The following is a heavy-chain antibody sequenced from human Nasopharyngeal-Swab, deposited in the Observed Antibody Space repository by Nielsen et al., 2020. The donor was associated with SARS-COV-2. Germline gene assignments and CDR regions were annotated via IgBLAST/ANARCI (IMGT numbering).Heavy chain of an antibody. CDR2: IYYSGSP. Sequence: SETLSLTCTVSGGSVRSDFHYWSWIRQPPGKGLEWIGHIYYSGSPNYKPSLKSRVAISVDTSKNQFSLKLNSVTAADTAVYYCASIVGAVGTIAMDVWGQGTTVTVSS. V-gene: IGHV4-61*01. D-gene: IGHD6-13*01. CDR1: GGSVRSDFHY. CDR3: ASIVGAVGTIAMDV. J-gene: IGHJ6*02.